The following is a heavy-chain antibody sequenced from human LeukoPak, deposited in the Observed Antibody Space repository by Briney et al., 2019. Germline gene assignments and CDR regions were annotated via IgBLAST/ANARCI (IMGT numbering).Heavy chain of an antibody. D-gene: IGHD6-19*01. CDR2: IYSSGSA. CDR3: ARDVRYASGWSTPES. Sequence: SETLPLTCTVSGGSIINHYWSWIRQPAGKGLEWIGRIYSSGSANYSPSLKSRVSMSIDTSNNHFSPNLTSVTAADTALYFCARDVRYASGWSTPESWGQGTLVTVSS. V-gene: IGHV4-4*07. CDR1: GGSIINHY. J-gene: IGHJ5*02.